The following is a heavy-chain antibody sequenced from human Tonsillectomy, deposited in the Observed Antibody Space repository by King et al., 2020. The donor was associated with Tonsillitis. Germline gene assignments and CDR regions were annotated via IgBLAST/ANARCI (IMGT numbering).Heavy chain of an antibody. CDR3: ASARGLFRIGDASNS. Sequence: QLVQSGAEVKKPGASVQVSCKASGYTFTSYGISWVRQAPGQGLEWMGWISAYNGHTNYEQKLQGRVTMTTATSTSTAYMELRSLRYDDTAVYYCASARGLFRIGDASNSWSQGRMVNASS. CDR1: GYTFTSYG. V-gene: IGHV1-18*01. D-gene: IGHD2-15*01. J-gene: IGHJ3*02. CDR2: ISAYNGHT.